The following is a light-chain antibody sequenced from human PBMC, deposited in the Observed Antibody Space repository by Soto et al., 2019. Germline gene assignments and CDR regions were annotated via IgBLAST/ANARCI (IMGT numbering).Light chain of an antibody. CDR3: CPNAGESTYV. CDR2: EAS. Sequence: QSVLTKPASVSGPPGESITISCTGTSSDVGSHKLVSWYQQYPAKAPKLIIFEASNRPSGVSNRFSGSKSGSTASLTISGLQAEDDADYYCCPNAGESTYVFGTGTKV. CDR1: SSDVGSHKL. J-gene: IGLJ1*01. V-gene: IGLV2-23*01.